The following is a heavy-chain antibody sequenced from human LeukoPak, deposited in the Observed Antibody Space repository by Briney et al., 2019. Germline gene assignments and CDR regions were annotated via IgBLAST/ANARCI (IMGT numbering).Heavy chain of an antibody. J-gene: IGHJ4*02. Sequence: ASVKVSCNASGYTFTDYNIHWVRQAPGQGLEWMGWINPNSGGTNYAQRFQGMVTMTRDTSISTAYMDLGSLKSDDTATYFCSVWFGEFAHWGQGTLVTVSS. CDR3: SVWFGEFAH. V-gene: IGHV1-2*02. D-gene: IGHD3-10*01. CDR2: INPNSGGT. CDR1: GYTFTDYN.